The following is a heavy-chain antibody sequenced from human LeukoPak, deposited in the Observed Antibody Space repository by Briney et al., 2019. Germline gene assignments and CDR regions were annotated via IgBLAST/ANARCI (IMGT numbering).Heavy chain of an antibody. D-gene: IGHD3-16*01. CDR2: ISSSSIYI. J-gene: IGHJ6*02. CDR3: AREGGYQYYYAMDV. Sequence: PGGSLRLSCAASVVTFSSYIMNWVRQSPGKGLEGGSYISSSSIYIFYADSGTCRFTISSDNAKNSLYLQMSSLRAEDAAVYYCAREGGYQYYYAMDVWGQGTTVTVSS. V-gene: IGHV3-21*05. CDR1: VVTFSSYI.